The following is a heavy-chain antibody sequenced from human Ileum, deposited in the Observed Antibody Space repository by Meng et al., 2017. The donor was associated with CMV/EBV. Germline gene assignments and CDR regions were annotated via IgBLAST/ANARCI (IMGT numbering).Heavy chain of an antibody. CDR2: IKSKTEGGTT. D-gene: IGHD5-24*01. Sequence: LSLGVSGRTSSNAWRNGVRKAPGKGQEWVGHIKSKTEGGTTDYPAPVKGRFTISRDDAKNTLYLQMSSLKTEDTAVYYCTTGSVEGHWGQGTLVTVSS. CDR1: GRTSSNAW. CDR3: TTGSVEGH. V-gene: IGHV3-15*07. J-gene: IGHJ4*02.